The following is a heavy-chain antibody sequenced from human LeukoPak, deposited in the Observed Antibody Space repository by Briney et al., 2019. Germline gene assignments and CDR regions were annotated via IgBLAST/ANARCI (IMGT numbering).Heavy chain of an antibody. CDR1: GGSISSGGYY. CDR3: ARESGTYYDFWSGYQRDYYYYGMDV. D-gene: IGHD3-3*01. Sequence: PSETLSLTCTVSGGSISSGGYYWSWIRQHPGKGLEWIGYIYYSGSTYYNPSLKSRVTISVDTSKNQFSLKLSSVTAADTAVYYCARESGTYYDFWSGYQRDYYYYGMDVWGQGTTVTVSS. CDR2: IYYSGST. V-gene: IGHV4-31*03. J-gene: IGHJ6*02.